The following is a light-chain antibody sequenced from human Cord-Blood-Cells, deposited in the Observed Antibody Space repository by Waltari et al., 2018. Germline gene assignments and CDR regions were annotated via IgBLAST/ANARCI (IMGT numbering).Light chain of an antibody. V-gene: IGLV1-40*01. Sequence: QSVLTQPPSVSGAPGQRVTISCTGSSSNIGAGYDVHWYQQLPGTAPKLLIYGNSHRPSGVPARFAGSKSGTSASLAITGLQAEDEADYYCQSYDSSLSGSVVFGGGTKLTVL. J-gene: IGLJ2*01. CDR3: QSYDSSLSGSVV. CDR1: SSNIGAGYD. CDR2: GNS.